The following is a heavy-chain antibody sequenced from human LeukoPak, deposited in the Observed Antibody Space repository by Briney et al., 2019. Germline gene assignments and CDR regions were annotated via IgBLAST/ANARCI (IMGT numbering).Heavy chain of an antibody. Sequence: PSETLSLTCAVYGGSFSGYYWSWIRQPPGKGLEWIGEIKHSGTTNYNVSLKSRVTMSVETPKNQFSLKLSSVTAADTAVYYCARRHQKGSSNSCYDFWGRGTLVTVSS. CDR3: ARRHQKGSSNSCYDF. J-gene: IGHJ4*02. CDR1: GGSFSGYY. CDR2: IKHSGTT. D-gene: IGHD2-2*01. V-gene: IGHV4-34*01.